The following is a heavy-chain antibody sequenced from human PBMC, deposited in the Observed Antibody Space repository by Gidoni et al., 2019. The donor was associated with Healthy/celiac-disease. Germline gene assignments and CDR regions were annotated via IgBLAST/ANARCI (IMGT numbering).Heavy chain of an antibody. CDR1: GYTFTSYG. CDR3: ARGRSELLWFRELVGWFDN. D-gene: IGHD3-10*01. Sequence: QVQLVQSGAEVKKPGASVKVSCKASGYTFTSYGISWLRQAPGQGLEWMGWISAYNGNTNYAQKLQGRVTITTDTSTSTAYMDLRSLRSDDTAVYYCARGRSELLWFRELVGWFDNWGQGTLVTVSS. V-gene: IGHV1-18*01. J-gene: IGHJ5*02. CDR2: ISAYNGNT.